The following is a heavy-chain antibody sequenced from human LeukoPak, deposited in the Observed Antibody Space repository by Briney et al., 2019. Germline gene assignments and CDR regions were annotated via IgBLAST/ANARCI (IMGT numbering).Heavy chain of an antibody. Sequence: GGSLRLSCAASGFTFSSYSMNWVRQAPGKGLEWVSSISRSSRSIYYADSVRGRFTISRDNAKNSLFLQMNSLRAEDTAVYYCARFQIDARHMDVWGEGTTVTVSS. V-gene: IGHV3-21*01. CDR1: GFTFSSYS. CDR3: ARFQIDARHMDV. J-gene: IGHJ6*03. CDR2: ISRSSRSI.